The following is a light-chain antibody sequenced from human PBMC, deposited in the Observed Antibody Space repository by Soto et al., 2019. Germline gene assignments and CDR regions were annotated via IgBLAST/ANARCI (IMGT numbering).Light chain of an antibody. Sequence: IQVTQSPSSLYASVLDSVSITCRASQAIRTALGWYQQKPGKVPKLLIYAASILQSGVPSRFSGSGSETEFTLSINSLQPDDFATYYCQQYNTWGTFGQGTKVDIK. CDR3: QQYNTWGT. V-gene: IGKV1-17*01. CDR1: QAIRTA. J-gene: IGKJ1*01. CDR2: AAS.